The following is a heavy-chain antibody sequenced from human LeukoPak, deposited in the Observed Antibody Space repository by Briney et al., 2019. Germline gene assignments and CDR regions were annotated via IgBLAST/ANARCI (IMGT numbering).Heavy chain of an antibody. V-gene: IGHV3-7*01. D-gene: IGHD3-3*01. CDR3: ARDLRDFWSGSVDY. CDR2: IKQDGSEK. CDR1: GFTFSSYG. J-gene: IGHJ4*02. Sequence: GTSLRLSCAASGFTFSSYGMHWVRQAPGKGLEWVANIKQDGSEKYYVDSVKGRFTISRDNAKNSLYLQMNSLRAEDTAVYYCARDLRDFWSGSVDYWGQGTLVTVSS.